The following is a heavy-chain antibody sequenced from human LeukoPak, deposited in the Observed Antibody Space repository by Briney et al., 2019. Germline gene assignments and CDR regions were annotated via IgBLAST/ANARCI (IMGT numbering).Heavy chain of an antibody. CDR1: GGSFSGYY. J-gene: IGHJ4*02. CDR3: ARSYRADYYFDY. CDR2: INHSGST. V-gene: IGHV4-34*01. Sequence: SETLSLTCAVYGGSFSGYYWSWIRQPPGKGLEWIGEINHSGSTNYNPSLKSRVTISVDTSKNQFSLKLSSVTAADTAVYYCARSYRADYYFDYWGQGTLVTVSS. D-gene: IGHD1-26*01.